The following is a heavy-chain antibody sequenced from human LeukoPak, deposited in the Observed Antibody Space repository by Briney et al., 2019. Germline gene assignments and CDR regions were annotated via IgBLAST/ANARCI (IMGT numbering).Heavy chain of an antibody. D-gene: IGHD2-2*01. J-gene: IGHJ5*02. CDR1: GDSISSGRYY. CDR2: IYTSGKT. CDR3: ARDVGYCTSSTCYLNWFDP. V-gene: IGHV4-61*02. Sequence: SETLSLTCTVSGDSISSGRYYWSWVRQPAGKELEWIGRIYTSGKTDYNPYTPSLKSRVTVSLDTSKNQLSLFLTSVTAADTAVYYCARDVGYCTSSTCYLNWFDPWGQGTLVTVSS.